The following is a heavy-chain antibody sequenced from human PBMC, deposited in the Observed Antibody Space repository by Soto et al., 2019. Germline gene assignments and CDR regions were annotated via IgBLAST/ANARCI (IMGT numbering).Heavy chain of an antibody. CDR3: TRSIFGAIDVFDI. V-gene: IGHV4-31*03. Sequence: PSETLSLTCTVSGGTISSDGYYWSWIRQVPGKGLEWIGYIYHSGFTYYNPSLKSRLTLLLDASDNQFSLTLTSVTAADTAVYFCTRSIFGAIDVFDIWGQGTMVTVSS. CDR2: IYHSGFT. D-gene: IGHD3-3*01. J-gene: IGHJ3*02. CDR1: GGTISSDGYY.